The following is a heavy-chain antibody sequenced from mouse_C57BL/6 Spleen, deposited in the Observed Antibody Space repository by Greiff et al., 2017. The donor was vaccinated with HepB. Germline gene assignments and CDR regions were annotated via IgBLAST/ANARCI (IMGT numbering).Heavy chain of an antibody. V-gene: IGHV3-6*01. D-gene: IGHD2-4*01. CDR3: ARDLFYDYMFAY. CDR1: GYSITSGYY. J-gene: IGHJ3*01. CDR2: ISYDGSN. Sequence: DVQLQESGPGLVKPSQSLSLTCSVTGYSITSGYYWNWIRQFPGNKLEWMGYISYDGSNNYNPSLKNRISITRDTSKNQFFLKLNSVTTEDTATYYCARDLFYDYMFAYWGQGTLVTVSA.